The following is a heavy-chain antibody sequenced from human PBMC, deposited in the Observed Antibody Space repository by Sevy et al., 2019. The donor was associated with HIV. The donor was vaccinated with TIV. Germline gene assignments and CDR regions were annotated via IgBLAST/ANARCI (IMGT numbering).Heavy chain of an antibody. CDR3: AKDRVSGTYYTGEFDY. D-gene: IGHD3-10*01. CDR1: GFTFSTYS. Sequence: GGSLRLSCAASGFTFSTYSMTWVRQAPGKGLEWVSVISFSGGSTYYADSVKGRFTISRDNSKNTLYLQMISLRAEDTAVYYCAKDRVSGTYYTGEFDYWGQGTLVTVSS. V-gene: IGHV3-23*01. CDR2: ISFSGGST. J-gene: IGHJ4*02.